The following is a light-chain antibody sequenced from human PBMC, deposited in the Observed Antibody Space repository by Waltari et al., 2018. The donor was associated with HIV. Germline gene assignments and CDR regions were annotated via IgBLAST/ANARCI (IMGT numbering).Light chain of an antibody. Sequence: SYELTQPPSVSVSPGQTATNTCSGDALPKRYGYWYQQKPGQAPVVVIYKDSDRPSGIPERFSGSSSGTTVTLTISGVQAEDEADYYCQSSDSSGNYWAFGGGTKLTVL. CDR2: KDS. CDR3: QSSDSSGNYWA. V-gene: IGLV3-25*03. J-gene: IGLJ3*02. CDR1: ALPKRY.